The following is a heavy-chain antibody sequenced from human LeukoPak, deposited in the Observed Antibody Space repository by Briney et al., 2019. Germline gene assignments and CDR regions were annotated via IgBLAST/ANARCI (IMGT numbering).Heavy chain of an antibody. Sequence: GGSLRLSCAASGFTFSSYAMAWVRQAPGKGLEWVSGISGSGGTIYYADSVKGRFTISRDNSKNTLYLQMNSLRAEDTAVYYCARAPNYYGSGSYDYWGQGTLVTVSS. V-gene: IGHV3-23*01. D-gene: IGHD3-10*01. J-gene: IGHJ4*02. CDR1: GFTFSSYA. CDR3: ARAPNYYGSGSYDY. CDR2: ISGSGGTI.